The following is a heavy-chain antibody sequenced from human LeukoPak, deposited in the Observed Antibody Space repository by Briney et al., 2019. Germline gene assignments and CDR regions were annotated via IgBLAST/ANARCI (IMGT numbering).Heavy chain of an antibody. Sequence: PGGSQRLSCAASGFTFSSYSMNWVRQAPGKGLEWVSSIRSSSSYIYYADSVKGRFTISRDNAKNSLYLQMNSLRAEDTAVYYCARAYYDILTGYYGDAFDIWGQGTMVTVSS. CDR1: GFTFSSYS. D-gene: IGHD3-9*01. CDR3: ARAYYDILTGYYGDAFDI. V-gene: IGHV3-21*01. J-gene: IGHJ3*02. CDR2: IRSSSSYI.